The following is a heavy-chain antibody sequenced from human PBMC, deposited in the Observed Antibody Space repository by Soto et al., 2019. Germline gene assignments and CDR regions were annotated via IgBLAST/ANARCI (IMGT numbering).Heavy chain of an antibody. CDR1: GFTFTSYN. CDR3: ANGYCSHI. J-gene: IGHJ4*02. D-gene: IGHD2-2*03. V-gene: IGHV3-21*01. Sequence: GGSLRLSCAASGFTFTSYNMNWVRQAPGKGLEWVSSISSSSSYIYYADSVKGRFTISRDNAKNSLYLQMNSLRVEDTAVYYCANGYCSHIWVQGTLVTVSS. CDR2: ISSSSSYI.